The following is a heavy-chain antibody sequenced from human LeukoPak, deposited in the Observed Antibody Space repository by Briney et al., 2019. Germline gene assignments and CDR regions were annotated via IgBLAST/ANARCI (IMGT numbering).Heavy chain of an antibody. Sequence: GGSLRLSCAASGFTFSSYAMSWVRQAPGKGLEWVSAISGSGGSTYYADSVKGRFTISRDNSKNTLYLQMNSLRAEDTAVYYCAKGRYDILTGYYGLIDYWGQGILVTVSS. CDR2: ISGSGGST. J-gene: IGHJ4*02. V-gene: IGHV3-23*01. D-gene: IGHD3-9*01. CDR3: AKGRYDILTGYYGLIDY. CDR1: GFTFSSYA.